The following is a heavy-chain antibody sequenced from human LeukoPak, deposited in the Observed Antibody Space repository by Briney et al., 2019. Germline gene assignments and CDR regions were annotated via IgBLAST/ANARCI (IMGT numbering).Heavy chain of an antibody. Sequence: ASVKVSCKASGYTFTSYGISWVRQAPGQGLEWMGWISAYNGNTNYAQKLQGRVTMTTATSTSTAYMELRSLRSDDTAVYYCARDQAVAVNYYYYGMDVWGQGTTVTVSS. V-gene: IGHV1-18*01. CDR3: ARDQAVAVNYYYYGMDV. CDR2: ISAYNGNT. D-gene: IGHD6-19*01. CDR1: GYTFTSYG. J-gene: IGHJ6*02.